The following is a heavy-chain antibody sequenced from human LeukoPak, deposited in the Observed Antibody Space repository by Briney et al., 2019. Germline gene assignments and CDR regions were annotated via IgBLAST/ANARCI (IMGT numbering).Heavy chain of an antibody. J-gene: IGHJ4*02. CDR2: INHSGST. V-gene: IGHV4-34*01. CDR1: GGSFSGYY. D-gene: IGHD7-27*01. Sequence: NASETLSLTCAVYGGSFSGYYWSWIRQPPGKGLEWIGEINHSGSTNYNPSLKSRVTISVDTSKNQFSLKLSSVTAADTAVYYCARVGTSHPYLTDYWGQGTLVTVSS. CDR3: ARVGTSHPYLTDY.